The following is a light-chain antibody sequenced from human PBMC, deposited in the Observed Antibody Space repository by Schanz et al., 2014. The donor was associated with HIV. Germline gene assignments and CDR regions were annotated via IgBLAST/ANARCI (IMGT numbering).Light chain of an antibody. J-gene: IGKJ1*01. Sequence: DIQMTQSPSSLSASVGDRVTITCRASQSISISLNWYQQKPGKAPRLLIYATSLLHTGVPSRFSGSGSGTEFSLTISSLQPDDFASYYCLQDYHYRWAFGQGTKVEIK. CDR1: QSISIS. V-gene: IGKV1-39*01. CDR2: ATS. CDR3: LQDYHYRWA.